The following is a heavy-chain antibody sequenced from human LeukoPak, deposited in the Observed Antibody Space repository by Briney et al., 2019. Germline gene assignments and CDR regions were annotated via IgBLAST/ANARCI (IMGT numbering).Heavy chain of an antibody. CDR2: GEGDGSTS. CDR3: TNTDHFAY. CDR1: GFTLSNYW. V-gene: IGHV3-74*03. Sequence: GGSLRLSCAASGFTLSNYWMHWVRQAPGKGLVWVSRGEGDGSTSTYADSVKGRFTISRDNAKNTLYLQMNSLRAEDTAVYYCTNTDHFAYWGQGTLVTVSS. J-gene: IGHJ4*02.